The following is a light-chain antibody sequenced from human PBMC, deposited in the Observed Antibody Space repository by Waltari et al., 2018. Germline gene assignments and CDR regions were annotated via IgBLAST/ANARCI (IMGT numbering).Light chain of an antibody. CDR2: GAS. Sequence: EIVMTQSPATLSVSPGERATLSCRASQSVSSYLAWYQQKPGQAPRLPIYGASTRAPGIPARFSGSGSGTEFTLTISSRQSEDFAVYYCQQYNNWPLTFGQGTRLEIK. CDR1: QSVSSY. J-gene: IGKJ5*01. V-gene: IGKV3-15*01. CDR3: QQYNNWPLT.